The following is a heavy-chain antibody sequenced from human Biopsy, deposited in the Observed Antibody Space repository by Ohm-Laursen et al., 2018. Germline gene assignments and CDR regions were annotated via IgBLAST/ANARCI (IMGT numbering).Heavy chain of an antibody. CDR2: IYNSETT. J-gene: IGHJ5*02. CDR3: ARHPTGFWFDP. Sequence: SETLSLTCAVSGDSISTSTTYYWAWLRQPPGKRLEWIGSIYNSETTFYNPSLKSRVAISVDTSTNQFSLKVSSVTAADTALYYCARHPTGFWFDPWGHGTLVTVSS. V-gene: IGHV4-39*01. CDR1: GDSISTSTTYY.